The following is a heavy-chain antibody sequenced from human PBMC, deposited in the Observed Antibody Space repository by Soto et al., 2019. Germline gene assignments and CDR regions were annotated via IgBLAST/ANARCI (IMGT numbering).Heavy chain of an antibody. CDR1: GYTFTTYA. J-gene: IGHJ6*02. V-gene: IGHV1-3*01. CDR3: GRSVVGATGEILYNAMDV. D-gene: IGHD1-26*01. CDR2: INPASGHT. Sequence: ASAKVSCKASGYTFTTYALHWVRQAPGQRPEWMGWINPASGHTKYSKRFQDRVTITRDTSASTGYMELSSLRSEDTAVYYCGRSVVGATGEILYNAMDVWGQGTTVTVSS.